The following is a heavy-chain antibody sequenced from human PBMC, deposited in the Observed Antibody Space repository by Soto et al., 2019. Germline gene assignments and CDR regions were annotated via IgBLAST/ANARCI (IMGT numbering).Heavy chain of an antibody. J-gene: IGHJ4*02. CDR2: ISAYSSNT. D-gene: IGHD6-19*01. V-gene: IGHV1-18*01. Sequence: ASVKVSCKASGYTFTSYGISWVRQAPGQGLEWMEWISAYSSNTNYAQQLQGRVNMTTEKSTSTAYMELRSLRSDDTAVYYCARLYLGAAVATYGYRGQGTLVTVSS. CDR1: GYTFTSYG. CDR3: ARLYLGAAVATYGY.